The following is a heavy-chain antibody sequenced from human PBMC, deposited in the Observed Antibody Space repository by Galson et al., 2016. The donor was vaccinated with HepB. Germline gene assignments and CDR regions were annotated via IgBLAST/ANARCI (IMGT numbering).Heavy chain of an antibody. D-gene: IGHD2-15*01. J-gene: IGHJ6*02. V-gene: IGHV3-23*01. Sequence: SLRLSCAASGFTFGDYALSWVRQAPGKGLEWVSVTSGTSASIFYGDSVKGRFTISRDNSKNTLYLQMNRLRAEDTAVYYCAKGGTPDDQTVNYAMDVWGQGTAVTVSS. CDR3: AKGGTPDDQTVNYAMDV. CDR1: GFTFGDYA. CDR2: TSGTSASI.